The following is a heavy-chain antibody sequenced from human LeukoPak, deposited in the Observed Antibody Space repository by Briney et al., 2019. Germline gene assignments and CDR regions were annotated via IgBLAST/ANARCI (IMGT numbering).Heavy chain of an antibody. CDR2: IYHSGST. CDR3: ARRAGDYSHPYDY. CDR1: GYSISSGYY. V-gene: IGHV4-38-2*02. D-gene: IGHD3-22*01. Sequence: PSETLSLTCTVSGYSISSGYYWGWIRQPPGKGLEWIGSIYHSGSTYCNPSLKSRVTISVDTSKHQFSLKLSSVTAADTAVYYCARRAGDYSHPYDYWGQGTLVTVSS. J-gene: IGHJ4*02.